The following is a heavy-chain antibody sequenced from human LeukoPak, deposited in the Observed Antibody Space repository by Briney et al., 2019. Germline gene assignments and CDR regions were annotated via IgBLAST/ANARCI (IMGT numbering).Heavy chain of an antibody. V-gene: IGHV1-69*01. D-gene: IGHD1-26*01. J-gene: IGHJ5*02. CDR3: ARDSKSEGSYWSWFDP. CDR2: IIPIFGTA. CDR1: GGTFSSYA. Sequence: SVKVSCKASGGTFSSYAISWVRQAPGQGLEWMGGIIPIFGTANYAQRFQGRVTITADESTSTASMELSRLRSEDTAVYYCARDSKSEGSYWSWFDPWGQGTLVTVSS.